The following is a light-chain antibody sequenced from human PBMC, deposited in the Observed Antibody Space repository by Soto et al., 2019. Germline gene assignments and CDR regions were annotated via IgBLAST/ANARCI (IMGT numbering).Light chain of an antibody. CDR2: EVN. Sequence: QSALTQPPSASGSPGQSVTISCTGTSSDVGGYNYVSWYQQHPGKVPKLMVYEVNKRPSGVPDRFSGSKSGNTASLTVSGLQAEDEPDYYCTSYAGGNNVFGTGTKVTAL. V-gene: IGLV2-8*01. CDR3: TSYAGGNNV. J-gene: IGLJ1*01. CDR1: SSDVGGYNY.